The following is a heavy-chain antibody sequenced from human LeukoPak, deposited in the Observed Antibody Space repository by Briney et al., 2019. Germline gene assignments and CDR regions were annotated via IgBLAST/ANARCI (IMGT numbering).Heavy chain of an antibody. Sequence: PSETLSLTCTVSGGSISSYYWSWLRQPPGKGLEWIGYIYYSGSTNYNPSLKSRVTISVDTSKNHFSLKLSSVTAADTAVYYCARGASGSYHYFDYWGQGTLVTVSS. CDR3: ARGASGSYHYFDY. V-gene: IGHV4-59*12. D-gene: IGHD1-26*01. CDR2: IYYSGST. CDR1: GGSISSYY. J-gene: IGHJ4*02.